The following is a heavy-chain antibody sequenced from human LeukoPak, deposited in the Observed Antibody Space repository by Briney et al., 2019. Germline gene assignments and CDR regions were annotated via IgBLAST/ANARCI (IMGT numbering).Heavy chain of an antibody. CDR1: GYTFADYH. CDR2: INPNSGDT. D-gene: IGHD3-16*01. Sequence: GASVKVSCKASGYTFADYHMHWVRQAPGQGLEWMGWINPNSGDTNYAQRFQDRVTVTRDTSISTAYMELSRLRSDDTAVYYCARDLPLGTLGESSNSYWGQGTLVTVSS. J-gene: IGHJ4*02. V-gene: IGHV1-2*02. CDR3: ARDLPLGTLGESSNSY.